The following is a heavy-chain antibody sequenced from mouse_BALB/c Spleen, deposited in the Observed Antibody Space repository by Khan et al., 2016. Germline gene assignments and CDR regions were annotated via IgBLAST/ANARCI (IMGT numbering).Heavy chain of an antibody. CDR1: GCSTTSDYA. CDR2: INYSGST. V-gene: IGHV3-2*02. CDR3: ARLARAWFAY. Sequence: EVELVESGPGLVKPSQSLSLTCTVTGCSTTSDYARNWIRQLPGNKREWMGYINYSGSTSYNPSPNSRLSLDRDTSKHQFFLQLNSVTTADTATYYCARLARAWFAYWGPGTLVTVSA. J-gene: IGHJ3*01.